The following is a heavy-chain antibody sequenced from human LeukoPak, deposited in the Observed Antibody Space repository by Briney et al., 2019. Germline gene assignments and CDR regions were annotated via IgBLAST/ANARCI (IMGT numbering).Heavy chain of an antibody. J-gene: IGHJ4*02. V-gene: IGHV3-30*18. Sequence: PGRSLRLSCAASGFTFSSYGMHWGRQAPGKGLEWVAVISYDGSNKYYADSVKGRFTISRDNSKNTLYLQMNSLRAEDTAVYYCAKGDVDTAMFFDYWGQGTLVTVSS. CDR1: GFTFSSYG. D-gene: IGHD5-18*01. CDR3: AKGDVDTAMFFDY. CDR2: ISYDGSNK.